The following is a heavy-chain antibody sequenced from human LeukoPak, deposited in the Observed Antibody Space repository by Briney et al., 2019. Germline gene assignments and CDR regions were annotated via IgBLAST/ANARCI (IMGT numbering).Heavy chain of an antibody. J-gene: IGHJ4*02. V-gene: IGHV3-23*01. D-gene: IGHD2-2*01. Sequence: KPGGSLRLSRAASGFTFSSYSMSWVRQAPGKGLEWVSGISGSGGSTDYADSVKGRFTISRDNSKNTLYLQMNSLRVEDTAVYYCAKDPGYQVVYCFDYWGQGTLVTVSS. CDR1: GFTFSSYS. CDR2: ISGSGGST. CDR3: AKDPGYQVVYCFDY.